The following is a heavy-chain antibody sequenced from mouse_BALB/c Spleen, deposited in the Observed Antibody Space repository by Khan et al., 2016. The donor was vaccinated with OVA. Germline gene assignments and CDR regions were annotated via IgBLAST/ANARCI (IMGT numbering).Heavy chain of an antibody. J-gene: IGHJ3*01. Sequence: EVQLQESGPGLVKPSQSLSLTCTVTGYSITSDYAWNWIRQFPGNKLEWMGYISYSGSTSYNPSLKSRISITRDTSKNQFFLQLNSVTTEDTATYYCATTLYDGYSSWFAYWGQGTLVTVSA. V-gene: IGHV3-2*02. D-gene: IGHD2-3*01. CDR3: ATTLYDGYSSWFAY. CDR2: ISYSGST. CDR1: GYSITSDYA.